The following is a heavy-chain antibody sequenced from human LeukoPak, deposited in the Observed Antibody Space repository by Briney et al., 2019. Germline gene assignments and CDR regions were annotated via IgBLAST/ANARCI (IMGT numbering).Heavy chain of an antibody. CDR3: ARAEWNHYDSSGYYSV. J-gene: IGHJ4*02. D-gene: IGHD3-22*01. V-gene: IGHV4-38-2*02. CDR2: IYHSGST. CDR1: GYSISSGYY. Sequence: SETLSLTCTVSGYSISSGYYWGWIRQPPGKGLEWIGSIYHSGSTYYNPSLKSRVTISVDTSKNQFSLKLSSETAADTAVYYCARAEWNHYDSSGYYSVWGQGTLVTVSS.